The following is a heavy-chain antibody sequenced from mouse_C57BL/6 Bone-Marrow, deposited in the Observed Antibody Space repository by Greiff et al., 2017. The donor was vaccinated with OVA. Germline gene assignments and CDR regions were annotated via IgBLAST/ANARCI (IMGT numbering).Heavy chain of an antibody. CDR3: ARWGTTVVEGYYFDY. Sequence: QVQLQQPGAELVRPGTSVKLSCKASGYTFTSYWMHWVKQRPGQGLEWIGVIDPSDSYTNYNQKFKGKATLTVDTSSSTAYMQLSSLTSEDSAGYYCARWGTTVVEGYYFDYWGQGTTLTVSS. J-gene: IGHJ2*01. V-gene: IGHV1-59*01. CDR2: IDPSDSYT. D-gene: IGHD1-1*01. CDR1: GYTFTSYW.